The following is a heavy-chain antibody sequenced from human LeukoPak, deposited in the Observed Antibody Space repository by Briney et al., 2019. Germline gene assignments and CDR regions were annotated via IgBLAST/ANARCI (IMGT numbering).Heavy chain of an antibody. CDR3: AREWGYYYDSSGYYYYYYYGMDV. V-gene: IGHV3-7*05. CDR2: IKQDGSEK. J-gene: IGHJ6*02. Sequence: GGSLRLSCAASGFTFSSYWMSWVRQAPGKGLEWVANIKQDGSEKYYVDSVKGRLTISRDNAKNALYLQMNSLRAEDTAVYYCAREWGYYYDSSGYYYYYYYGMDVWGQGTTVTVSS. CDR1: GFTFSSYW. D-gene: IGHD3-22*01.